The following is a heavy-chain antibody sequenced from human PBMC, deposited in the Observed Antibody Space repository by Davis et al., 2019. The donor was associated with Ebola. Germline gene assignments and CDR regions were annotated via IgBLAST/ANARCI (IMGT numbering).Heavy chain of an antibody. CDR1: GGSISSYY. CDR3: AGGSRELIDY. J-gene: IGHJ4*02. Sequence: MPSETLSLTCTVSGGSISSYYWSWIRQPPGKGLEWIGYTYYSGSTNYNPPLKSRVTISVDTSKNQFSLKLSSVTAADTAVYYCAGGSRELIDYWGQGTLVTVSS. CDR2: TYYSGST. V-gene: IGHV4-59*08. D-gene: IGHD1-26*01.